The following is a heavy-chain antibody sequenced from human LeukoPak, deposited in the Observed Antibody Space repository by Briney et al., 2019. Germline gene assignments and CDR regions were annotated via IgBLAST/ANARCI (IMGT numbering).Heavy chain of an antibody. J-gene: IGHJ4*02. D-gene: IGHD6-19*01. CDR2: INHSGST. Sequence: SETLSLTCAVYGGSFRGYYWSWIRQPPGKGLEWIGEINHSGSTNYNPSLKSRVTISVDTSKNQFSLKLSSVTAADTAVYYCARESAVAGTLVDYWGQGTLVTVSS. CDR1: GGSFRGYY. CDR3: ARESAVAGTLVDY. V-gene: IGHV4-34*01.